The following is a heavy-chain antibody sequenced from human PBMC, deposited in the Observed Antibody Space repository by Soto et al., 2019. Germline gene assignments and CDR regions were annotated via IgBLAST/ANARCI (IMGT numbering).Heavy chain of an antibody. CDR3: ARSGSYYPARNWFGP. Sequence: QAQLVQSGVEMKNVGASVKVSCKASGYTFTSYGISWVRQAPGQGLEWMGWISGFNDDTNHAQKFQGRVTVTKDTSTSTAYMELRSLKSDDTAVYYCARSGSYYPARNWFGPWGLGTLVTVSS. D-gene: IGHD3-10*01. V-gene: IGHV1-18*01. J-gene: IGHJ5*02. CDR1: GYTFTSYG. CDR2: ISGFNDDT.